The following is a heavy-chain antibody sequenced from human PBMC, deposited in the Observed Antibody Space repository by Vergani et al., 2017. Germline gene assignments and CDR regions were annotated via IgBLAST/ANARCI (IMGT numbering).Heavy chain of an antibody. J-gene: IGHJ6*02. CDR2: IYYSGST. Sequence: QLQLHKSGPGLVKPSETLSLTFTLSGGVISSSSHFWGWLRPTPVKGLEWIGSIYYSGSTYYNPYLMSQVSISVDPSKNQFSLKLSSETAADSAVFYCARHDSGHYDSSYYGLDVWGQGTTVTVSS. CDR3: ARHDSGHYDSSYYGLDV. D-gene: IGHD3-16*01. V-gene: IGHV4-39*01. CDR1: GGVISSSSHF.